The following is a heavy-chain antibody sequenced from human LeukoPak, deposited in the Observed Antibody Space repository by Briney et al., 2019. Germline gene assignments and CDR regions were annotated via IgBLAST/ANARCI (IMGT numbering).Heavy chain of an antibody. D-gene: IGHD3-3*01. CDR3: AKGVEWLLGVNFDY. J-gene: IGHJ4*02. CDR2: ISGSSDNT. V-gene: IGHV3-23*01. Sequence: PGGSLRLSCAASGFTFSTYAMAWXRQAPGKXLEWXSSISGSSDNTYYTDSVKGRFTVSRDNFKNTLSLQMTGLRAEDTAVYYCAKGVEWLLGVNFDYWGQGILVTVSS. CDR1: GFTFSTYA.